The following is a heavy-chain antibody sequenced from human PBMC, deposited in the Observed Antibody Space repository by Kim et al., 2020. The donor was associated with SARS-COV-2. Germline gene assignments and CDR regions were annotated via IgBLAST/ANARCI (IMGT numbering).Heavy chain of an antibody. Sequence: GGSLRLSCVASGFTLTDYYMNWIRQAPGKGLEWVSYISSGGNYTKYADSVKGRFTISRDNGKNSLYLQMSSLRAEDSAVYYCARDSGYSSSSEDFWGQGTLVIVSS. CDR2: ISSGGNYT. J-gene: IGHJ4*02. V-gene: IGHV3-11*06. CDR1: GFTLTDYY. D-gene: IGHD6-6*01. CDR3: ARDSGYSSSSEDF.